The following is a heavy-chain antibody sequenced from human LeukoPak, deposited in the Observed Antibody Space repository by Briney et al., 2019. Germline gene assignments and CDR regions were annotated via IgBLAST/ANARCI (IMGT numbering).Heavy chain of an antibody. J-gene: IGHJ4*02. CDR2: ISAYNGNT. V-gene: IGHV1-18*04. CDR3: ARFDYGDYEDY. Sequence: ASVKVSCKASGYTFTSYGISGVRQAPGQGLEGMGWISAYNGNTNYAQKLQGRVTMTTDTSTSTAYMELRSLRSDDTAVYYCARFDYGDYEDYWGQGTLVTVSS. D-gene: IGHD4-17*01. CDR1: GYTFTSYG.